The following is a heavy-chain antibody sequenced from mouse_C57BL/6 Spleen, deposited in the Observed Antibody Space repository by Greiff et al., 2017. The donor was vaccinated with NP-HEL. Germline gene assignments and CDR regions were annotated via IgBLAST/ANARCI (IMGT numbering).Heavy chain of an antibody. V-gene: IGHV3-6*01. J-gene: IGHJ2*01. D-gene: IGHD1-1*01. CDR2: ISYDGSN. CDR1: GYSITSGYY. CDR3: ARDTITTVAHYFDY. Sequence: EVQLQESGPGLVKPSQSLSLTCSVTGYSITSGYYWNWIRQFPGNKLEWMGYISYDGSNNYNPSLKNRISITRDTSKNQFFLKLNSVTTEDTATYYCARDTITTVAHYFDYWGQGTTLTVSS.